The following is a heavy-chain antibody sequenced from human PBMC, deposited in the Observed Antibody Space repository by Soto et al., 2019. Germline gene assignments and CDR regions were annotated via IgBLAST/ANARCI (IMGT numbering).Heavy chain of an antibody. Sequence: ASVKVSCKASGGTFSSYAISWVRQAPGQGLEWMGGIIPIFGTANYAQKFQGRVTITADESTSTAYMELSSLRSEDTAVYYCAFCNEMATVVIPFDSWRHAPLVTVS. V-gene: IGHV1-69*13. CDR1: GGTFSSYA. CDR3: AFCNEMATVVIPFDS. D-gene: IGHD5-12*01. J-gene: IGHJ4*01. CDR2: IIPIFGTA.